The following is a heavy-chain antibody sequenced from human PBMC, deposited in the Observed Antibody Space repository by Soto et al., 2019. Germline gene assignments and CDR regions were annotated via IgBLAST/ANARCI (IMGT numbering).Heavy chain of an antibody. CDR1: GFTFSDYY. CDR3: AMGSNSGRGYYYYYMDV. CDR2: ISNSTRNI. Sequence: QVQLVDSGGGLVKPGGSLSLSCAASGFTFSDYYMTWIRQAPGKGLEWVSYISNSTRNIFYADSVRGRFTISRDNAKNSLYLKINSLGAKDTAVYYCAMGSNSGRGYYYYYMDVWGKGTTVTVSS. J-gene: IGHJ6*03. V-gene: IGHV3-11*01. D-gene: IGHD6-13*01.